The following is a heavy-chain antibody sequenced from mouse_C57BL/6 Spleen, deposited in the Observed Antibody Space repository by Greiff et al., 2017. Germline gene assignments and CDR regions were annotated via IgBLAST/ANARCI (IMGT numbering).Heavy chain of an antibody. CDR1: GYAFSSSW. Sequence: QVQLQQSGPELVKPGASVKISCKASGYAFSSSWMNWVKQRHGKGLEWIGRIYPGDGATSYNGKFKGKATLTADKSSSTAYMQLSSLTSEDSAVYFCARGGQWFAYWGQGTLGTVSA. V-gene: IGHV1-82*01. J-gene: IGHJ3*01. CDR2: IYPGDGAT. CDR3: ARGGQWFAY.